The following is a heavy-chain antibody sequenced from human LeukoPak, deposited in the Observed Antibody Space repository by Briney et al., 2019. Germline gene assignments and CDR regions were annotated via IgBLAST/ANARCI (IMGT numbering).Heavy chain of an antibody. CDR2: ISGSSNYI. J-gene: IGHJ4*02. CDR3: ARVPRDGYNFDY. CDR1: GFTFSSYG. Sequence: GGSLRLSCAASGFTFSSYGMHWVRQAPGKGLGWVSSISGSSNYIYYADSVKGRFTISRDNTKNSLNLQMNSLRAEDTAVYYCARVPRDGYNFDYWGQGTLVTVSS. V-gene: IGHV3-21*01. D-gene: IGHD5-24*01.